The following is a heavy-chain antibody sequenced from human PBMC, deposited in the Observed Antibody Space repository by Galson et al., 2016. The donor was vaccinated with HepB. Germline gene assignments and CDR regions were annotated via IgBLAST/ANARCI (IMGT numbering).Heavy chain of an antibody. CDR3: ARQWRYSSTPGTLDH. Sequence: QSGAEVKRPGESLRISCKGSGYSFTSYAIHWVRKRPGRGLEWMGKIDPTDSYTNYSPSFRGHVTISSDRSNSTVYLQWTSLEASDTAIFYCARQWRYSSTPGTLDHWGQGTLVTVSS. J-gene: IGHJ4*02. D-gene: IGHD2-2*01. V-gene: IGHV5-10-1*01. CDR2: IDPTDSYT. CDR1: GYSFTSYA.